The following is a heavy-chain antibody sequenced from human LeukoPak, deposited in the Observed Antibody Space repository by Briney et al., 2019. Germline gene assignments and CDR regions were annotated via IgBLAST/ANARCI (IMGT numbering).Heavy chain of an antibody. J-gene: IGHJ6*03. CDR3: ARSRPGTRGRYYMDV. Sequence: ASVKVSCKASGGTFSSYAISWVRQAPGQGLEWMGGIIPIFGTANYAQKFQGRVTITTDESTSTAYMELSSLRSEDTAVYYCARSRPGTRGRYYMDVWGKGTAVTVSS. CDR1: GGTFSSYA. CDR2: IIPIFGTA. D-gene: IGHD3-10*01. V-gene: IGHV1-69*05.